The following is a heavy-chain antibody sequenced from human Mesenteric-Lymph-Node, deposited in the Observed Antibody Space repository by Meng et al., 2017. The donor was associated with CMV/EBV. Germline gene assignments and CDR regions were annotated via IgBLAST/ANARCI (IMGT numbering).Heavy chain of an antibody. V-gene: IGHV1-18*01. CDR1: GYTFTSYG. Sequence: ASVKVSCKASGYTFTSYGITWVRQAPGQGLEWMGWISPYNGNTNYAQMLQGRVTMTTDTSTSTAYMELRSLRSEDTAVYYCARLYCSSTSCYSGLLGYWGQGTLVTVSS. J-gene: IGHJ4*02. CDR3: ARLYCSSTSCYSGLLGY. D-gene: IGHD2-2*01. CDR2: ISPYNGNT.